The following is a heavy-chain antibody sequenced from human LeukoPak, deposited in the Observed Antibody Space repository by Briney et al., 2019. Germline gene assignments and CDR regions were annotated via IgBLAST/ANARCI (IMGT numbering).Heavy chain of an antibody. CDR3: ARDAFGVDKSPF. V-gene: IGHV3-74*01. J-gene: IGHJ4*02. D-gene: IGHD3-3*01. CDR1: GFTFSNYW. Sequence: PGGSLRLSCAASGFTFSNYWMHWVRQAPGKGLVWVSRINSDGSSTDYADSVKGRFTISRDNAKNTLYLQMNNLRAEDTAVYYCARDAFGVDKSPFWGQGTLVTVSS. CDR2: INSDGSST.